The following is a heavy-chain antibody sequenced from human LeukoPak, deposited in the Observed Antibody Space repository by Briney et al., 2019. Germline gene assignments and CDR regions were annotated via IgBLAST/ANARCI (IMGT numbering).Heavy chain of an antibody. V-gene: IGHV3-7*01. D-gene: IGHD3-3*01. CDR1: RITFTYW. Sequence: GGSLRLSCAASRITFTYWMSWVRQAPGKGLEWVANIKQAGSEKYYVDSVRGRFTISRDNAKKSLFLQMNSLRAQDTAVYYCASGFSDDFWSGHFWGQGTLVTVSS. J-gene: IGHJ4*02. CDR2: IKQAGSEK. CDR3: ASGFSDDFWSGHF.